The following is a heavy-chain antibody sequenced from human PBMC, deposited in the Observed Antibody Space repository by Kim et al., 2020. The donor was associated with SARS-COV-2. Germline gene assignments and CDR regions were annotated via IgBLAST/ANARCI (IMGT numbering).Heavy chain of an antibody. V-gene: IGHV3-48*03. CDR2: IDSDSTV. CDR3: ARDGFGSSGDAFDI. Sequence: GGSLRLSCAASGFSFSSYEMNWVRQAPGKGLEWISYIDSDSTVFYADSVKGRFTISRDYAKNSLILQLNSLGAEDTAVYYCARDGFGSSGDAFDIWGQGTMVTVSS. D-gene: IGHD3-10*01. J-gene: IGHJ3*02. CDR1: GFSFSSYE.